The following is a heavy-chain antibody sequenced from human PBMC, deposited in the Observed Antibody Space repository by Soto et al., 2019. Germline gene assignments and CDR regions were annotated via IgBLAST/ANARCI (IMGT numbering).Heavy chain of an antibody. D-gene: IGHD4-17*01. CDR3: ARSRGLRLSWFDP. CDR1: GGSFSGYY. J-gene: IGHJ5*02. V-gene: IGHV4-34*01. Sequence: PSETLSLTCAVYGGSFSGYYWSWIRQPPGKGLEWIGEINHSGSTNYNPSLKSRVTISVVTSKNQFSLKLSSVTAADTAVYYCARSRGLRLSWFDPWGQGTLVTVSS. CDR2: INHSGST.